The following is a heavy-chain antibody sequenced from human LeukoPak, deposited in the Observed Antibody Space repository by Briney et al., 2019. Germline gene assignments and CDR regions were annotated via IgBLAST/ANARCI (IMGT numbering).Heavy chain of an antibody. CDR3: ARGGYNYYGSGSYYPPA. V-gene: IGHV4-34*01. Sequence: SETLSLTCAVYGGSFSGYYWSWIRQPPGKGLEWIGEINHSGSTNYNPSLKSRVTISVDTSKNQFFLKLSSVTAADTAVYYCARGGYNYYGSGSYYPPAWGQGTLVTVSS. J-gene: IGHJ4*02. CDR2: INHSGST. D-gene: IGHD3-10*01. CDR1: GGSFSGYY.